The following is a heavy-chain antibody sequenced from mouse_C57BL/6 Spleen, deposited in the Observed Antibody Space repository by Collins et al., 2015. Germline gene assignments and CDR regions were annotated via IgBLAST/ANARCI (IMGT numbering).Heavy chain of an antibody. CDR3: ARLAFDY. CDR2: INPNNGGT. Sequence: CKASGYTFTDYYMNWVKQSHGKSLEWIGDINPNNGGTSYNQKFKGKATLTVDKSSSTAYMELRSLTSEDSAVYYCARLAFDYVGQGTTLTVSS. J-gene: IGHJ2*01. V-gene: IGHV1-26*01. CDR1: GYTFTDYY.